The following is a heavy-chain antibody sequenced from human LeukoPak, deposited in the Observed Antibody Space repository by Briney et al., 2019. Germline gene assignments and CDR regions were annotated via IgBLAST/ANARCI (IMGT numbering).Heavy chain of an antibody. CDR2: ISYDGSNK. D-gene: IGHD6-19*01. J-gene: IGHJ4*02. CDR1: GFTFSNHA. V-gene: IGHV3-30-3*01. CDR3: AREQWSRQYFDY. Sequence: GRSLRLSCAASGFTFSNHAMHWVRQAPGKGLEWVAVISYDGSNKYYADSVKGRFTISRDNSKNTLYLQMNSLRAEDTAAYYCAREQWSRQYFDYWGQGTLVTVSS.